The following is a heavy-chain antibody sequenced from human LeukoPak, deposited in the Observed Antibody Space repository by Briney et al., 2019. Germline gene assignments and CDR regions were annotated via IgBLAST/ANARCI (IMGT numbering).Heavy chain of an antibody. V-gene: IGHV3-9*01. CDR2: ISWNSGRI. D-gene: IGHD3-16*01. Sequence: GRSLRLSCAASGFTFDDYAMHWVGQAPGKGLEWVSGISWNSGRIGYADSVKGRFTISRDNAKNSLYLQMNSLRVEDTALYYCAKDFYRLGEFDAFDNWGQGTMVTVSS. CDR1: GFTFDDYA. CDR3: AKDFYRLGEFDAFDN. J-gene: IGHJ3*02.